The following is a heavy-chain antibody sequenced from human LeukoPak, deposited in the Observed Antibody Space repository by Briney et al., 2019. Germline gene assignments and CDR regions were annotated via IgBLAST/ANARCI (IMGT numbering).Heavy chain of an antibody. CDR1: GSTFGTYA. CDR2: IRSKTFGGTT. J-gene: IGHJ4*02. D-gene: IGHD5-18*01. V-gene: IGHV3-49*03. Sequence: LPGGSLRLSCTSSGSTFGTYAVSWFRQAPGKGLEWVAFIRSKTFGGTTEYAASVEGRFTISRDDSKSIAYLQMNSLKTEDTAVYYCTRYSGRTDYWGQGTLVTVSS. CDR3: TRYSGRTDY.